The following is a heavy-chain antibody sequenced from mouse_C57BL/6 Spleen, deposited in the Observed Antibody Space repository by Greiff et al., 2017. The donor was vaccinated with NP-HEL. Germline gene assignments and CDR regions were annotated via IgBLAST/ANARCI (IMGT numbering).Heavy chain of an antibody. Sequence: DMMLVESGEGLVKPGGSLKLSCAASGFTFSSYAMSWVRQTPEKRLEWVAYISSGGEYIYYADTVKGRFTISRDNARNTLYLQMSSLKSEDTAMYYCTRTYWYFDVWGTGTTVTVSS. CDR1: GFTFSSYA. CDR3: TRTYWYFDV. J-gene: IGHJ1*03. CDR2: ISSGGEYI. V-gene: IGHV5-9-1*02.